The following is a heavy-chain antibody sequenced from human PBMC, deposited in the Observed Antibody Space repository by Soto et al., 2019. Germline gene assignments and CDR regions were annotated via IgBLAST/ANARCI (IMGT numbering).Heavy chain of an antibody. J-gene: IGHJ2*01. CDR1: GFTFSSYA. CDR3: ARKVLGSTSRPDWWYFDL. D-gene: IGHD2-2*01. Sequence: GGSLRLSCAASGFTFSSYAMSWVRQAPGKGLEWVSAISGSGGSTYYADSVKGRFTISRDNSKNTLYLQMNSLRAEDTAVYYWARKVLGSTSRPDWWYFDLWGRGTLVTVSS. V-gene: IGHV3-23*01. CDR2: ISGSGGST.